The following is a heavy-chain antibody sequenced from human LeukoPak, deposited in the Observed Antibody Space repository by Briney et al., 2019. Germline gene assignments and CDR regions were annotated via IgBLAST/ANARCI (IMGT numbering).Heavy chain of an antibody. J-gene: IGHJ4*02. CDR1: GFSFSSHG. CDR3: AKGRYLCSGGSCYYFDY. Sequence: GGSLRLSCAASGFSFSSHGMSWVRQAPGKGLEWVSGIIGGAGGTYYADSVKGRFTISRDNAKNTLYLQMNSLRAEDTAVYYCAKGRYLCSGGSCYYFDYWGQGTLVTVSS. V-gene: IGHV3-23*01. D-gene: IGHD2-15*01. CDR2: IIGGAGGT.